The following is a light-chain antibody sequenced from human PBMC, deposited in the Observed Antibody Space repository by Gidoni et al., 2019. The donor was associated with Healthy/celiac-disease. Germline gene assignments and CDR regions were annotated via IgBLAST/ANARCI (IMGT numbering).Light chain of an antibody. CDR1: QGISSW. Sequence: DIQMTQSPSSVSASVGDRGTSTGRASQGISSWLAWYQQKPGTAPKLLIYAASSLQSGVPSRFSGSGSGTDFTLTSISLQPEDFATYYCQQANICRTFXGXTKVEIK. CDR3: QQANICRT. V-gene: IGKV1D-12*01. J-gene: IGKJ4*01. CDR2: AAS.